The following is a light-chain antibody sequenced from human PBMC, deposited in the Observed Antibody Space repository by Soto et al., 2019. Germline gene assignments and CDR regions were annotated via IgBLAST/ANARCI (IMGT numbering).Light chain of an antibody. CDR3: CSSAPESTYV. Sequence: QSVLTQPPSASGTPGQRVTISCSGGSSNIGINTVNWYQQLPGTAPKVLIYTDNERPSGVSTRFSGSVSGNTASLTVSGLQAEEEAEYFCCSSAPESTYVFGTGTKVTVL. CDR2: TDN. J-gene: IGLJ1*01. CDR1: SSNIGINT. V-gene: IGLV1-44*01.